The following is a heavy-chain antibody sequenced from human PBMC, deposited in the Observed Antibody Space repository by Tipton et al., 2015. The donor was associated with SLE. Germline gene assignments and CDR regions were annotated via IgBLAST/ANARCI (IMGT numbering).Heavy chain of an antibody. V-gene: IGHV4-4*02. CDR3: ARVGDVNVVPSRSDRHFDY. CDR2: IYHTGRT. J-gene: IGHJ4*02. D-gene: IGHD2-21*02. CDR1: GASIISLNR. Sequence: TLSLTCTVSGASIISLNRWTWVRQPPGKGLEWIGEIYHTGRTNYKPSLKSRVIITVDKSKNQFSLNLSSVTAADTAVYYCARVGDVNVVPSRSDRHFDYWGQGFLVTVSS.